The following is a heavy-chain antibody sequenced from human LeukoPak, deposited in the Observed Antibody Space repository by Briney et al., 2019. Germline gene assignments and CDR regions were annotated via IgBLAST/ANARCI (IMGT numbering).Heavy chain of an antibody. Sequence: GGSLRLSCAASGFTFSSYAMTWVRQAPGKGPEWVSGISASGGTTYYADSVKGRLTISRDNSKNTLSLQMNSLRAEDTAVYYCAAQRTVNQGPRHYYGMDVWGQGTTVTVSS. CDR1: GFTFSSYA. V-gene: IGHV3-23*01. CDR2: ISASGGTT. D-gene: IGHD6-6*01. J-gene: IGHJ6*02. CDR3: AAQRTVNQGPRHYYGMDV.